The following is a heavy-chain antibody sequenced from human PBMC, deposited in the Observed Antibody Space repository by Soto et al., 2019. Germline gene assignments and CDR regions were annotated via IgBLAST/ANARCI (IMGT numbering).Heavy chain of an antibody. CDR3: ARDLRAWYYYDSSGYYYNAFDI. V-gene: IGHV4-59*01. CDR2: IYYSGST. Sequence: SETLSLTCTVSGGSISSYYWSWIRQPPGKGLEWIGYIYYSGSTNYNPSLKSRVTISVDTSKNQFSLKLSSVTAADTAVYYCARDLRAWYYYDSSGYYYNAFDIWGQGRIVTVSS. J-gene: IGHJ3*02. CDR1: GGSISSYY. D-gene: IGHD3-22*01.